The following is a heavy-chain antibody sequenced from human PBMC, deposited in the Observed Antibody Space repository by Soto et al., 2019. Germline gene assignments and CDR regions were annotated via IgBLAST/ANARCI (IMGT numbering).Heavy chain of an antibody. CDR3: AREGLLWFGDPRSWFDP. Sequence: ASVKVSCKASGYTFTSYYMHWVRQAPGQGLEWMGIINPSGGSTSYAQKFQGRVTMTRDTSTSTVYMELSSLRSEDTAVYYCAREGLLWFGDPRSWFDPWGQGTLVTVSS. J-gene: IGHJ5*02. V-gene: IGHV1-46*01. D-gene: IGHD3-10*01. CDR2: INPSGGST. CDR1: GYTFTSYY.